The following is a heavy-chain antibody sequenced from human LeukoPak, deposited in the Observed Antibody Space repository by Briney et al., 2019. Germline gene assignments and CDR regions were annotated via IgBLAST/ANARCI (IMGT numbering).Heavy chain of an antibody. CDR2: ISSSSSYI. CDR3: ARYGSGRAFDY. J-gene: IGHJ4*02. Sequence: GRSLRLSCAASAFTFSSYAMHWVRQAPGKGLEWVSSISSSSSYIYYADSVKGRFTISRDNAKNSLYLQMNSLRAEDTAVYYCARYGSGRAFDYWGQGTLVTVSS. V-gene: IGHV3-21*01. CDR1: AFTFSSYA. D-gene: IGHD3-10*01.